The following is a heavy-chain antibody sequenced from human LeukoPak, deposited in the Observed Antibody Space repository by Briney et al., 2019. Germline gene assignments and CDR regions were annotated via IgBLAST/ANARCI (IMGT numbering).Heavy chain of an antibody. CDR1: GFTFTTYW. Sequence: GGSLRLSCAASGFTFTTYWMSWVRQAPGKGPEWVANIKQDGSETYYLDSVKGRFTISRDNAKNSLYLQMNSLRAEDTAVYYCARDSSESYDKIDYWGQGTLVTVSS. CDR2: IKQDGSET. J-gene: IGHJ4*02. V-gene: IGHV3-7*01. CDR3: ARDSSESYDKIDY. D-gene: IGHD6-19*01.